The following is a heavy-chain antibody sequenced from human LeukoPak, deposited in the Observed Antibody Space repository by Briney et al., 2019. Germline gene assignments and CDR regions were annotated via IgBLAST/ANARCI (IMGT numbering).Heavy chain of an antibody. Sequence: ASVKVSCKASGYIFANSGISWVRQAPGQRLECLGWISTYNGNTNSAEKFRGRVTMTTDTSTSSAYMELRSLRSDDTAVYYCARVSCSGGSCYTNWFDPWGQGTLVTVSS. CDR3: ARVSCSGGSCYTNWFDP. CDR1: GYIFANSG. CDR2: ISTYNGNT. J-gene: IGHJ5*02. D-gene: IGHD2-15*01. V-gene: IGHV1-18*01.